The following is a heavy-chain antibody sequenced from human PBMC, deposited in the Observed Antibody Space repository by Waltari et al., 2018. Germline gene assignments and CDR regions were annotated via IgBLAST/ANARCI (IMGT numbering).Heavy chain of an antibody. J-gene: IGHJ5*02. Sequence: QVQLQQWGAGLLKPSETLSLTCAVYGGSFSGYYWSWIRQPPGKGLEWIGEINHSGSTNYNPSLKSRVTISVDTYKNQFSLKLSSVTAADTAVYYCARRGIAAAGTAWFDPWGQGTLVTVSS. V-gene: IGHV4-34*01. CDR1: GGSFSGYY. CDR3: ARRGIAAAGTAWFDP. D-gene: IGHD6-13*01. CDR2: INHSGST.